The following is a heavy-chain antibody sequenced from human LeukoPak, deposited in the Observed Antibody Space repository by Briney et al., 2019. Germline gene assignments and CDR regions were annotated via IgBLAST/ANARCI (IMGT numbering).Heavy chain of an antibody. CDR3: ARDGGDYYDSSACDM. CDR1: DGSISSSSYY. CDR2: INSDGSST. J-gene: IGHJ3*02. Sequence: PSETLSLTCTVSDGSISSSSYYWGWIRQAPGTGLVWVSRINSDGSSTNYADSVKGRFTISRDNAKNTLYLQMNSLRAEDTAVYYCARDGGDYYDSSACDMWGQGTMVTVSS. D-gene: IGHD3-22*01. V-gene: IGHV3-74*01.